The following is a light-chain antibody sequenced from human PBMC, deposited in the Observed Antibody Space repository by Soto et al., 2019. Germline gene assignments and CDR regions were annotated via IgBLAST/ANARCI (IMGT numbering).Light chain of an antibody. Sequence: DIPMTQSPSSLSASVGDRVTITCRASQGISNYLAWYQQKPGEVPKLLIYAASTLEPGVPSRFSGSGSGTEFTLTISSLQPEDVATYYCQRYNSAGTFGQGTKVEFK. V-gene: IGKV1-27*01. CDR1: QGISNY. CDR2: AAS. CDR3: QRYNSAGT. J-gene: IGKJ1*01.